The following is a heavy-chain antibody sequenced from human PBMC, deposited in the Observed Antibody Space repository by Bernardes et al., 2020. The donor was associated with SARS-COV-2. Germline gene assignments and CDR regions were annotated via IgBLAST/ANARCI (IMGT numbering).Heavy chain of an antibody. Sequence: ASVKVSCKTSGYNFGMFGFTWVRQAPGQGLEWMGWISPYNGKTQFARKFQGRVSLTADAGTTTGYMELRGLTSDDTAVYYCARTEWPDCISTSCYVSDSFDVWGQVTMVVVSA. CDR3: ARTEWPDCISTSCYVSDSFDV. CDR2: ISPYNGKT. J-gene: IGHJ3*01. CDR1: GYNFGMFG. V-gene: IGHV1-18*04. D-gene: IGHD2-2*01.